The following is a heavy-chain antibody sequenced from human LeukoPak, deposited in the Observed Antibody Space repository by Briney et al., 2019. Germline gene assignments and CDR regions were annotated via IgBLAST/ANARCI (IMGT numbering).Heavy chain of an antibody. CDR1: GFTFSDYA. CDR3: AKAARSSVAGLFFDL. D-gene: IGHD6-19*01. V-gene: IGHV3-23*01. J-gene: IGHJ2*01. Sequence: GGSLRLSCAASGFTFSDYALSWVRQAPGKGLEWVSGITGSGRSTYYADSVKGRFTISRDNSKNTLYLQMNNLRAEDTAVYYCAKAARSSVAGLFFDLWGRGTLVTVSS. CDR2: ITGSGRST.